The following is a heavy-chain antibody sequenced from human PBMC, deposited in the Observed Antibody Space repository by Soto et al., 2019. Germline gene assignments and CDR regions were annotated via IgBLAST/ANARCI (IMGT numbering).Heavy chain of an antibody. CDR1: GGSINSYY. CDR2: GHHGWGS. CDR3: ARQGFGPRHGLVDV. Sequence: QVQLQESGPGLVKPSETLSLSCTVSGGSINSYYWSWIRQSPGQRMEWIGYGHHGWGSSYIPSLQHRVAISLDTSKSQFSLKVTSVTATDTAVYDCARQGFGPRHGLVDVWGQGTTVTVSS. J-gene: IGHJ6*02. V-gene: IGHV4-59*08. D-gene: IGHD3-10*01.